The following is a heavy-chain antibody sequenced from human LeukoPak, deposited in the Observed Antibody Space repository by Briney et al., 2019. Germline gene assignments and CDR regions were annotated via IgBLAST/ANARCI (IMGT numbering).Heavy chain of an antibody. CDR1: GGSISSGSYY. CDR3: ARSWAAGSGSYYP. V-gene: IGHV4-61*02. CDR2: IYTSGST. Sequence: SQTLSLTCTVSGGSISSGSYYWSWIRQPAGKGLEWIGRIYTSGSTNYNPSLKRRVTISVDTSKNQFSLKLSSVTAADTAVYYCARSWAAGSGSYYPWGQGTLVTVSS. J-gene: IGHJ5*02. D-gene: IGHD3-10*01.